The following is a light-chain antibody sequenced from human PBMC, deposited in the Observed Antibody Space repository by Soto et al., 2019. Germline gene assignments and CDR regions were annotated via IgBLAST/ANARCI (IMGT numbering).Light chain of an antibody. J-gene: IGKJ2*01. Sequence: DFQMTQSPSSVSASVGDRVTITCRASQGIYSWLGWYQQKPGKAPKLLIYAATNLQSDVPSRFSGSGFGTDFTLTISSLQPEDFATYYCQQGDSFPRTFGQGTKLEIK. CDR2: AAT. V-gene: IGKV1-12*01. CDR1: QGIYSW. CDR3: QQGDSFPRT.